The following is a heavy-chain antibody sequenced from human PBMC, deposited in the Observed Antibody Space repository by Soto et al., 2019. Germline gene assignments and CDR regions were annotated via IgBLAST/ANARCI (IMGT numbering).Heavy chain of an antibody. Sequence: KSSETLSLTCAVYGGSFSGYYWSWIRQPPGKGLERIGEINHSGSTNYNPSLKSRVTISVGTSKNQFSLKLSSVTAADTAVYYCARDGGGDSSGYYYGFDYWGQGTLVTVSS. CDR1: GGSFSGYY. V-gene: IGHV4-34*01. CDR3: ARDGGGDSSGYYYGFDY. CDR2: INHSGST. D-gene: IGHD3-22*01. J-gene: IGHJ4*02.